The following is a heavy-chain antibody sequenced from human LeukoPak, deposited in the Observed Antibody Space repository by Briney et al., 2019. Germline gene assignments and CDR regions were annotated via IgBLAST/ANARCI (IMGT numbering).Heavy chain of an antibody. V-gene: IGHV1-8*01. Sequence: ASVKVSCKASGYTFTSYDINWVRQATGQGLEWMGRMNPNSGNTGYAQKFQGRVTMTRNTSISTAYMELSSLRSEDTAVYYCARGGRGSSGWYSDYYYMDVWGKGTTVTVSS. D-gene: IGHD6-19*01. CDR2: MNPNSGNT. CDR1: GYTFTSYD. J-gene: IGHJ6*03. CDR3: ARGGRGSSGWYSDYYYMDV.